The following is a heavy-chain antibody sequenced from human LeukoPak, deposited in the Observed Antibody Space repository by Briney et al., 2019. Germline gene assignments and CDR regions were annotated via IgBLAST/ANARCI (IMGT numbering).Heavy chain of an antibody. CDR2: ISGSGGGT. D-gene: IGHD3-22*01. Sequence: GGSLRLSCAASGFTFSSYAMSWVRQAPGKGLEWVSAISGSGGGTYYADSVKGRFTISRDNSKNTLYLQMNSLRAEDTAVYYCAEPEGGYYDIRPDWGQGTLVTVSS. CDR3: AEPEGGYYDIRPD. CDR1: GFTFSSYA. J-gene: IGHJ4*02. V-gene: IGHV3-23*01.